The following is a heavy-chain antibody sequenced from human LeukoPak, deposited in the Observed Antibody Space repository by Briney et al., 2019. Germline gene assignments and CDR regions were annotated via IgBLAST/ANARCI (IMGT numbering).Heavy chain of an antibody. CDR1: GGTFSSYA. V-gene: IGHV1-69*04. Sequence: ASVKVSCKASGGTFSSYAISWVRQAPGQGLEWMGRIIPILGIANYAQKFQGRVTITADKSTSTAYMELRSLRSEDTAVYYCARGRIAAAANFDYWGQGTLVTVSS. CDR3: ARGRIAAAANFDY. J-gene: IGHJ4*02. CDR2: IIPILGIA. D-gene: IGHD6-13*01.